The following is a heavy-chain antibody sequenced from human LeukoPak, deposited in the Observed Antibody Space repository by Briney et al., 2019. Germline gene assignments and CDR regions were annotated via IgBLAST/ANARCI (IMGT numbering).Heavy chain of an antibody. Sequence: PSETLSLTCTVSGGSISSGGYYWSWIRQHPGKGLEWIGYIYYSGSTYYNPSLKSRVTISVDTSKNQFSLKLSSVTAADTAVYYCARVWFGELRVDYWGQGTLVTVSS. CDR1: GGSISSGGYY. CDR3: ARVWFGELRVDY. V-gene: IGHV4-31*03. CDR2: IYYSGST. J-gene: IGHJ4*02. D-gene: IGHD3-10*01.